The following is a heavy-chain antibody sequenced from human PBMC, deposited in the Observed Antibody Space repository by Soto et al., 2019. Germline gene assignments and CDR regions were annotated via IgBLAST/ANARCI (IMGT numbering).Heavy chain of an antibody. V-gene: IGHV5-51*01. J-gene: IGHJ4*02. D-gene: IGHD6-13*01. CDR1: GYTFSNFW. CDR2: IYPGDSET. CDR3: ARSPRSSPYFDY. Sequence: GESLKISCQCSGYTFSNFWIALVRQLPGKGLDYMGIIYPGDSETRYSASFHGKVTISADRSIGNAYLQWSSLEASDSAFYFCARSPRSSPYFDYWGQGALVTVSS.